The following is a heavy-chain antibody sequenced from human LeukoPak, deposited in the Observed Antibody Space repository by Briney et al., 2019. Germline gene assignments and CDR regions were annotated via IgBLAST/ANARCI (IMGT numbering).Heavy chain of an antibody. Sequence: SGPALVKPTQTLTLTCTFSGFSLSTSGMCVSWIRQPPGKALEWLARIDWDDDKYYSTSLKTRLTISKDTSKNQVVLTMTNMDPVDTATYYCARMTSSGYPKDAFDIWGQGTMVTVSS. J-gene: IGHJ3*02. D-gene: IGHD3-22*01. CDR3: ARMTSSGYPKDAFDI. V-gene: IGHV2-70*11. CDR2: IDWDDDK. CDR1: GFSLSTSGMC.